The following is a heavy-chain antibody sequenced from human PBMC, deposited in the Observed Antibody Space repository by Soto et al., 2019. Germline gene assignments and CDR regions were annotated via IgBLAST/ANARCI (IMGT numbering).Heavy chain of an antibody. CDR3: SSYLTDCGGYAYDY. CDR1: GFTFNGAW. D-gene: IGHD5-12*01. Sequence: EVQLVESGGGLVEPGGSLRLSCTASGFTFNGAWMNWVRQAPGKGLEWVGRVKSKVDGGSIDYAAPVRGRFTISRDDSRRTVDLQMNSLSAEDSVMYYCSSYLTDCGGYAYDYWGHVALVTVSS. V-gene: IGHV3-15*07. J-gene: IGHJ4*01. CDR2: VKSKVDGGSI.